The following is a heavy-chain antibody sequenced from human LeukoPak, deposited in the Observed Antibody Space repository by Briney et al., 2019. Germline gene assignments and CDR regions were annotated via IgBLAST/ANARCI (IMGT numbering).Heavy chain of an antibody. CDR2: IYYSGST. J-gene: IGHJ4*02. Sequence: KPSETLSLTCTVSGGSISSYYWSWIRQPPGKGLEWTGYIYYSGSTNYNPSLKSRVTISVDTSKNQFSLKLSSVTAADTAVYYCARVYYDFWSGYPIGGSFDYWGQGTLVTVSS. CDR3: ARVYYDFWSGYPIGGSFDY. CDR1: GGSISSYY. D-gene: IGHD3-3*01. V-gene: IGHV4-59*01.